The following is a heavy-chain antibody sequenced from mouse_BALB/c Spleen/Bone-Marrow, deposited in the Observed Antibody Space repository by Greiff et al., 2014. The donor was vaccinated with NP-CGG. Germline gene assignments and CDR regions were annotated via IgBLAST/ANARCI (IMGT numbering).Heavy chain of an antibody. D-gene: IGHD4-1*01. Sequence: VQVVESGAELVRPGSSVKISCKASGYAFSGYWMNWVKQRPGQGLEWIGQIYPGDGDTNYNGKFKGKATLTADKSSSTAYMQLSSLTSEDSAVYFCARVRNWADYWGQGTTLTVSS. CDR2: IYPGDGDT. V-gene: IGHV1-80*01. J-gene: IGHJ2*01. CDR1: GYAFSGYW. CDR3: ARVRNWADY.